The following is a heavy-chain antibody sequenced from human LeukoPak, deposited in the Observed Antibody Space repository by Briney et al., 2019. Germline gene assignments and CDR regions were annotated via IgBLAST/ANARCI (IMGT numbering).Heavy chain of an antibody. CDR2: ISAYNGNT. J-gene: IGHJ4*02. CDR1: GYTFTSYG. D-gene: IGHD1-26*01. Sequence: ASVKVSSKASGYTFTSYGISWVRQAPGQELEWMGWISAYNGNTNYAQKLQGRVTMTTDTSTSTAYMELRSLRSDDTAVYYCARVIAVGSGSPFDYWGQGTLVTVSS. CDR3: ARVIAVGSGSPFDY. V-gene: IGHV1-18*01.